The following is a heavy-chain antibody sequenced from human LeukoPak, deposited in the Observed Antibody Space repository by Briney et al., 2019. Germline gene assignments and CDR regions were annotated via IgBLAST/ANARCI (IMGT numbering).Heavy chain of an antibody. CDR2: IYYSGST. V-gene: IGHV4-59*01. CDR1: GGSISSYY. CDR3: ARERGFGSGNRLVYYFDY. J-gene: IGHJ4*02. D-gene: IGHD3-10*01. Sequence: SETLSLTCTVSGGSISSYYWSWIRQPPGKGLEWIGYIYYSGSTNYNPSLKSRVTISVDTSKNQFSLKLSSVTAADTAVYYCARERGFGSGNRLVYYFDYWGQGTLVTVSS.